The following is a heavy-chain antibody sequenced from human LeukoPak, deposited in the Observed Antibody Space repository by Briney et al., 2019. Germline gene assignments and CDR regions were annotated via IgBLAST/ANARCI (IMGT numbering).Heavy chain of an antibody. D-gene: IGHD6-19*01. CDR2: ISYDGSNK. J-gene: IGHJ6*02. V-gene: IGHV3-30*18. Sequence: GGSLRLSCAASGFTFSSYGMHWVRQAPGKGLEWVAVISYDGSNKYYADSVKGRFTISRDNSKNTLYLQMNSLRAEDTAVYYRAKDSSGWYLAYYYYGMDVWGQGTTVTVSS. CDR1: GFTFSSYG. CDR3: AKDSSGWYLAYYYYGMDV.